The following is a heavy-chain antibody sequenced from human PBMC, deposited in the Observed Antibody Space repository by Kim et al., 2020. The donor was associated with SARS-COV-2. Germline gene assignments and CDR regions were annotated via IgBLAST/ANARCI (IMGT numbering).Heavy chain of an antibody. J-gene: IGHJ5*02. D-gene: IGHD1-26*01. Sequence: SETLSLTCTVSGGSISSSSYYWGWIRQPPGKGLEWIGSIYYSGSTYYNPSLKSRVTISVDTSKNQFSLKLSSVTAADTAVYYCAGQGPSGSYYRVDPWGQGTLVTVSS. CDR2: IYYSGST. CDR3: AGQGPSGSYYRVDP. CDR1: GGSISSSSYY. V-gene: IGHV4-39*01.